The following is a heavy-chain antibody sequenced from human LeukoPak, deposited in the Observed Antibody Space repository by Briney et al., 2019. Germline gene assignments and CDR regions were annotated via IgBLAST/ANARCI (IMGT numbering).Heavy chain of an antibody. V-gene: IGHV4-30-2*01. D-gene: IGHD5-12*01. CDR2: IYHSGST. CDR3: ARFDNQWIRYDY. Sequence: PSETLSLTCTVSAGSISSGGCYWSWLRQPPGKGLEWIAYIYHSGSTYYKPYRKSRVTISVDRSKNQFALKLISVTAADTAVYYCARFDNQWIRYDYWGQGTLVTVSS. CDR1: AGSISSGGCY. J-gene: IGHJ4*02.